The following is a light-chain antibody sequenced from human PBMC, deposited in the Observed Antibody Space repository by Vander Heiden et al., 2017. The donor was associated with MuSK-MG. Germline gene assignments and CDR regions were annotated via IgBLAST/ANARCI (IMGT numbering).Light chain of an antibody. CDR2: DAS. CDR1: QRISSY. J-gene: IGKJ2*01. Sequence: DIQMTQSPSSLSASVGDRVTITCRASQRISSYLNWYHQRPGKAPRLLMYDASNLQSGVPSRFSGSGSGTDFTLTISSLQPEDFATYYCQQSSITPYTFGQGTKLEIK. V-gene: IGKV1-39*01. CDR3: QQSSITPYT.